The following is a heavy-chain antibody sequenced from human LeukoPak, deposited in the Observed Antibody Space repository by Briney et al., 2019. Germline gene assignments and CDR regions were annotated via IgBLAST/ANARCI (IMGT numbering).Heavy chain of an antibody. CDR1: GGSISSYY. CDR3: AGTQYQLPFDAFDI. Sequence: SETLSLTCTVSGGSISSYYWSWIRQPPGKGLEWIGYIYYSGSTNYNPSLKSRVTISVDTSKNQFSLKLSSVTAADTAVYYCAGTQYQLPFDAFDIWGQGTMVTVSS. CDR2: IYYSGST. D-gene: IGHD2-2*01. J-gene: IGHJ3*02. V-gene: IGHV4-59*01.